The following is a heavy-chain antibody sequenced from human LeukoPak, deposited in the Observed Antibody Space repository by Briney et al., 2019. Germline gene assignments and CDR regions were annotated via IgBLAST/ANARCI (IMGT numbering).Heavy chain of an antibody. CDR2: IDIDGSST. CDR3: ARDNGDWYFDL. CDR1: GFTFSTYW. J-gene: IGHJ2*01. Sequence: GGSLRLSCAASGFTFSTYWMHWVRQAPGKGLVWVSRIDIDGSSTYYADSVKGRFTISRDNVKNTLFLQMNSLRAEDTAVYYCARDNGDWYFDLWGRGTLDTVSS. D-gene: IGHD2-8*01. V-gene: IGHV3-74*01.